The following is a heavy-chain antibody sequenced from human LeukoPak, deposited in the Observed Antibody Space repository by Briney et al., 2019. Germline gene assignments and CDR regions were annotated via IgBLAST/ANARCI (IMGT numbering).Heavy chain of an antibody. CDR3: ARDPGYSGYDFDTFDY. Sequence: GGSLRLSCAASGFTFSSYAMHWVRQAPGKGLEGVAVISYDGSNKYYADSVKGRFTTSRDNSKNTLYLQMNRLRAEDTAVYYCARDPGYSGYDFDTFDYWGQGTLVTVSS. CDR2: ISYDGSNK. D-gene: IGHD5-12*01. V-gene: IGHV3-30-3*01. CDR1: GFTFSSYA. J-gene: IGHJ4*02.